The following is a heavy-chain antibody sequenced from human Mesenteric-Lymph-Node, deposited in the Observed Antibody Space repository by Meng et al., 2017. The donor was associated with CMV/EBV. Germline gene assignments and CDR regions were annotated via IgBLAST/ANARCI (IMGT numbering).Heavy chain of an antibody. CDR3: ARGALRFLGWKFDP. V-gene: IGHV3-7*01. Sequence: GGSLRLSCAASGFTFSSYWMSWVRQAPGKGLEWVANIKQDGSEKYYVDSVKGRFTISRDNAKNSLYLQMNSLRAEDTAVYYCARGALRFLGWKFDPWGQGTLVTVSS. J-gene: IGHJ5*02. CDR1: GFTFSSYW. D-gene: IGHD3-3*01. CDR2: IKQDGSEK.